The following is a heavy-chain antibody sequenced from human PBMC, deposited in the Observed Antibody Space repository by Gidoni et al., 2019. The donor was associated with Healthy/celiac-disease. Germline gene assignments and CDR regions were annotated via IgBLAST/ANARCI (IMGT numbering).Heavy chain of an antibody. J-gene: IGHJ4*02. D-gene: IGHD6-19*01. Sequence: EVQLLESGGGLVQPGGSLRLSCAASGFTFSSYAMSWVRQAPGKGLEWVSAISGSGGSTYYADSVKGRFTISRDNSKNTLYLQMNSLRAYSSGWYSSFDYWGQGTLVTVSS. CDR1: GFTFSSYA. CDR2: ISGSGGST. CDR3: FDY. V-gene: IGHV3-23*01.